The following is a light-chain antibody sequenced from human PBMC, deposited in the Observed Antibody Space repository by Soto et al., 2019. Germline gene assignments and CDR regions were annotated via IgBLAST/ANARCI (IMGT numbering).Light chain of an antibody. CDR3: SSYTSTSTPVI. CDR1: SSDVGGYDY. V-gene: IGLV2-14*01. Sequence: QSALTQPASVSGSPGQSITISCTGTSSDVGGYDYVSWYQQHPGKAPKLMIYDVSIRPSGVSNRFSGSKSGNTASLTISGLQAEDEADYHCSSYTSTSTPVIFGGGTQLTVL. CDR2: DVS. J-gene: IGLJ2*01.